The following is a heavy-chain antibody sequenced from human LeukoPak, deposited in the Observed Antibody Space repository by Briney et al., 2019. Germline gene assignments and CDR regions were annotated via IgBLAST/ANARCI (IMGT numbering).Heavy chain of an antibody. D-gene: IGHD4-17*01. Sequence: SVKVSCKASGGTYSSYAISWVRQAPGQGLEWMGGIIPIFGTANYAQKFQGRVTITTDESTSTAYMELSSLRSEDTAVYYCAADPGGYGDYALKFDYWGQGTLVTVSS. J-gene: IGHJ4*02. CDR1: GGTYSSYA. V-gene: IGHV1-69*05. CDR2: IIPIFGTA. CDR3: AADPGGYGDYALKFDY.